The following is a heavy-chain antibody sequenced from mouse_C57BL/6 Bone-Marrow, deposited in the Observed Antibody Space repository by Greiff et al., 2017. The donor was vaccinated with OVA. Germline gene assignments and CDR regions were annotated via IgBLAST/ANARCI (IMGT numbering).Heavy chain of an antibody. D-gene: IGHD3-3*01. CDR1: GFSIKNTY. Sequence: EVQLQQSVAELVRPGASVKLSCTASGFSIKNTYMHWVKQRPEQGLEWIGRIDPANGNTKYAPKFQGKATITADTSSNTAYLQLSSLTSEDTAIYYCARGRDSWFAYWGQGTLVTVSA. CDR3: ARGRDSWFAY. CDR2: IDPANGNT. J-gene: IGHJ3*01. V-gene: IGHV14-3*01.